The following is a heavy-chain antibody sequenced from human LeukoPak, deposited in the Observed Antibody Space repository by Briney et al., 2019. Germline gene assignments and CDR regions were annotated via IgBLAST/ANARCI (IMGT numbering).Heavy chain of an antibody. CDR1: GGTFSSYT. V-gene: IGHV1-69*04. J-gene: IGHJ6*02. CDR2: IIPILGIA. Sequence: ASVKVSCKASGGTFSSYTISWVRQAPGQGLEWMGRIIPILGIANSAQKFQGRVTITADKSTSTAYMELSSLRSEDTAVYYCARDGQQYPYYYYYGMDVWGQGTTVTVSS. CDR3: ARDGQQYPYYYYYGMDV. D-gene: IGHD2-2*01.